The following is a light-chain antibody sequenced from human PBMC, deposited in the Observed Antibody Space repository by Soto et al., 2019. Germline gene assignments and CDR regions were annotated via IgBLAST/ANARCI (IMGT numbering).Light chain of an antibody. V-gene: IGKV3-20*01. Sequence: EIVLTQCPGTLSLSPGERATLSCRACQSVSSSYLAWYQQKPGQAPRLLIYGASSRATGIPDRFSGSGSGTHFTLTISRLEPEDFAVYYCQQYGSSPLTFGGGTKVDIK. CDR3: QQYGSSPLT. J-gene: IGKJ4*01. CDR2: GAS. CDR1: QSVSSSY.